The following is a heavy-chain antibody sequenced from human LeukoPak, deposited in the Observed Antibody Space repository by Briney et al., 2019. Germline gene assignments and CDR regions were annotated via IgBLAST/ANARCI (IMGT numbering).Heavy chain of an antibody. CDR3: AKARPNYYGSDGNYYKRDGDY. V-gene: IGHV3-23*01. CDR2: ITSSGGST. J-gene: IGHJ4*02. D-gene: IGHD3-10*01. CDR1: GFSFRSHA. Sequence: GGSLRLSCAASGFSFRSHAMSWVRQAPGKGLEWVSSITSSGGSTYYADSGKGRFTISRDNSKNTLYLQMNSLRADDTAVYYCAKARPNYYGSDGNYYKRDGDYWGQGTLVTVSS.